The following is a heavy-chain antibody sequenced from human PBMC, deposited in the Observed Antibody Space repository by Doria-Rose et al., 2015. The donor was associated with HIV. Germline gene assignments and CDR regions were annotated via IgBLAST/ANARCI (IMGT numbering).Heavy chain of an antibody. J-gene: IGHJ4*02. Sequence: SCAASGFTFSSYALHWVRQAPGKGLEWVSTIAFDGSENHYIDSVKGRFTVSRDNSRNTLYLQMNSLRPEDTAVYYCARDSDSSGWYVPYDYWGQGTLVTVSS. V-gene: IGHV3-30-3*01. CDR2: IAFDGSEN. CDR1: GFTFSSYA. D-gene: IGHD6-19*01. CDR3: ARDSDSSGWYVPYDY.